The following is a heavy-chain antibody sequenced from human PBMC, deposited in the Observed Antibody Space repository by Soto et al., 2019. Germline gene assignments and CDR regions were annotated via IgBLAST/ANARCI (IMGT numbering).Heavy chain of an antibody. CDR2: IYYSGST. J-gene: IGHJ4*02. Sequence: SETLSLTCTVSGGSISSSSYYWGWIRQPPGKGLEWIGSIYYSGSTYYNPSLKSRVTISVDTSKNQFSLKLSSVTAADTAVYYCARLSPLPIYFDYWGQGTLVTVSS. V-gene: IGHV4-39*01. CDR1: GGSISSSSYY. CDR3: ARLSPLPIYFDY.